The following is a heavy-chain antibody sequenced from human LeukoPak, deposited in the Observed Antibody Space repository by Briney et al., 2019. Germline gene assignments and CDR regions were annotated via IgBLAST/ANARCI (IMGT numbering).Heavy chain of an antibody. V-gene: IGHV3-48*03. D-gene: IGHD5-18*01. J-gene: IGHJ4*02. CDR2: ISSSAETT. Sequence: PGGSLRLSCAASGFTFSRYEMNWVRQDPGKGLEWVSYISSSAETTYYADSVKGRFTISRDNAKSSLYLQMYSLRAEDTAVYFCARQQQQLWYDWGQGTLVTVSS. CDR1: GFTFSRYE. CDR3: ARQQQQLWYD.